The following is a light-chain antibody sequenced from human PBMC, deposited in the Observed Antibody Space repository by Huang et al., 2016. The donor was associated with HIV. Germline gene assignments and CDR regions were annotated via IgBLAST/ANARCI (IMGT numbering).Light chain of an antibody. CDR3: QQYSKWPPNT. J-gene: IGKJ2*01. V-gene: IGKV3-15*01. CDR1: QSVNSK. Sequence: EIVMTQPPATLSLSPGERATLSCRASQSVNSKLAWYQQKPGQAPRLLIYGASTRATGVPGRVSGSGSGTEFTLTISSLQSEDFAVYYCQQYSKWPPNTFGQGTKLESK. CDR2: GAS.